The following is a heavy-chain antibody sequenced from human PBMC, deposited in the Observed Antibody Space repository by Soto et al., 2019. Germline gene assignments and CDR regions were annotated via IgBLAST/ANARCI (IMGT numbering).Heavy chain of an antibody. CDR2: MNSDGSSI. D-gene: IGHD6-13*01. Sequence: GGSLRLSCAASGFAFSSYWMHWVRQAPGKGLVWVSRMNSDGSSITYADSVKGRFTISRDSAKNTMYLQVHSLRAEDTAVYYCAREIATTGLYYFDYWGQGTLVTVSS. CDR3: AREIATTGLYYFDY. J-gene: IGHJ4*02. CDR1: GFAFSSYW. V-gene: IGHV3-74*01.